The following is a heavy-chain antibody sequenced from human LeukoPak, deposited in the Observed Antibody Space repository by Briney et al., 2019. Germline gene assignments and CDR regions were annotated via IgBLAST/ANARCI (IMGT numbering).Heavy chain of an antibody. V-gene: IGHV4-59*08. D-gene: IGHD2-2*01. CDR3: ARRLGSSSTGFDY. CDR1: GGSISSYY. Sequence: PSETLSLTCTVSGGSISSYYWSWIRQPPGKGLEWIGSIHYSGSTTYNPSLKSPVTISVDTSKNHFSLKLSSVTAADTAVYYCARRLGSSSTGFDYWGQGTLVTVSS. CDR2: IHYSGST. J-gene: IGHJ4*02.